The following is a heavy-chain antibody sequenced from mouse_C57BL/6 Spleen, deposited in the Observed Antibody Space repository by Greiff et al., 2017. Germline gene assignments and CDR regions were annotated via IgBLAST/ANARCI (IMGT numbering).Heavy chain of an antibody. CDR1: GYTFTSYW. V-gene: IGHV1-64*01. J-gene: IGHJ1*03. CDR3: ARERGNYYGSSWYFDV. D-gene: IGHD1-1*01. CDR2: IHPNSGST. Sequence: QVQLQQPGAELVKPGASVKLSCKASGYTFTSYWMHWVKQRPGQGLEWIGMIHPNSGSTNYNEKFKSKATLTVDKSSSTAYMQLSSLTSEDSAVYYCARERGNYYGSSWYFDVGGTGTTVTVSS.